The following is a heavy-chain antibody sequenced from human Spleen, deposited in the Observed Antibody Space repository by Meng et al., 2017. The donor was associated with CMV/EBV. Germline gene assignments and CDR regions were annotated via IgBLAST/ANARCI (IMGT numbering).Heavy chain of an antibody. CDR2: IRSDGSDK. CDR1: GFTFSHYY. CDR3: AKDRWGTYDSFDI. V-gene: IGHV3-30*02. J-gene: IGHJ3*02. Sequence: GESLKISCAASGFTFSHYYMHWVRQAPGKGLQWVAFIRSDGSDKYYADSVKGRFTISRDNSKNTLYLQMNTLRPDDTAVYYCAKDRWGTYDSFDIWGQGTLVTVSS. D-gene: IGHD1-7*01.